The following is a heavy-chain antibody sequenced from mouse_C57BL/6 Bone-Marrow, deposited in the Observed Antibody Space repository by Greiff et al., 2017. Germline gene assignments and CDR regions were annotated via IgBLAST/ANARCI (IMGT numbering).Heavy chain of an antibody. CDR2: ISSGGSYT. CDR3: ARHSSFAY. CDR1: GFTFSSYG. Sequence: EVQVVESGGDLVKPGGSLKLSCAASGFTFSSYGMSWVRQTPDKRLEWVATISSGGSYTYYPDSVKGRFTISRDNAKNTLYLQMSSLKSEDTAMYYCARHSSFAYWGQGTLVTVSA. J-gene: IGHJ3*01. V-gene: IGHV5-6*01.